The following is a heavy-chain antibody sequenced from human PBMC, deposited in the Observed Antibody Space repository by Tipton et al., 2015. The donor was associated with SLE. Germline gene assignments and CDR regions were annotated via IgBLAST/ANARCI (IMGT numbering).Heavy chain of an antibody. D-gene: IGHD5-24*01. Sequence: TLSLTCTVSGGSIGSGSSYWTWIRQPPGKGLEWIGYLYTSGTTKYNPSLQSRVTISVDTPKNQFSLKLNSVTAADTAVYYCARVGLITPDAFDIWGEGTMVTVSS. CDR2: LYTSGTT. V-gene: IGHV4-61*09. CDR3: ARVGLITPDAFDI. J-gene: IGHJ3*02. CDR1: GGSIGSGSSY.